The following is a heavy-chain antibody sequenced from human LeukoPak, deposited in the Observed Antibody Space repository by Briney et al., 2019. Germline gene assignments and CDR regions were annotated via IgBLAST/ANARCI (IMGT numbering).Heavy chain of an antibody. CDR2: ISGSGGST. V-gene: IGHV3-23*01. Sequence: GGSLRLSCAASGFTFSSYAMSWVRQAPGKGLEWVSTISGSGGSTYYADSVKGRFTISRDNSKNTLYLQMNSLRAEDTAVYYCTTYYYDSSGYYYKDYWGQGTLVTVSS. CDR3: TTYYYDSSGYYYKDY. D-gene: IGHD3-22*01. CDR1: GFTFSSYA. J-gene: IGHJ4*02.